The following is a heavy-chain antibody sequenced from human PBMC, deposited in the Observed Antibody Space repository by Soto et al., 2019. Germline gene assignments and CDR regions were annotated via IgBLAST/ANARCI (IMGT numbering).Heavy chain of an antibody. D-gene: IGHD4-4*01. CDR2: ISGGGSNT. J-gene: IGHJ4*02. CDR1: GFPFSSYV. Sequence: EVQLLESGGGLVQRGGPLRLSCAASGFPFSSYVMSWVRQAPGKGLEWVSGISGGGSNTFYADSVKGRFTISRDNSKKTLLLQMNRLGAEDTAVYYCAKDSNKYSSSLRGRYFDYWGQGIGVTVSS. CDR3: AKDSNKYSSSLRGRYFDY. V-gene: IGHV3-23*01.